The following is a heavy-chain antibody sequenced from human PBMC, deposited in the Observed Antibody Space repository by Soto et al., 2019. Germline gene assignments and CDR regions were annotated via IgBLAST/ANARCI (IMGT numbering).Heavy chain of an antibody. Sequence: GGSLRLSCAASGFTFSSYGMHWVRQAPGKGLEWVAVISHDGSNEYYADSVKGRFTISRDNSKNTLYLQMNSLRTEDTAVYYCAKEPVGPDWYFDLWGRGSLV. CDR1: GFTFSSYG. J-gene: IGHJ2*01. V-gene: IGHV3-33*05. CDR2: ISHDGSNE. CDR3: AKEPVGPDWYFDL.